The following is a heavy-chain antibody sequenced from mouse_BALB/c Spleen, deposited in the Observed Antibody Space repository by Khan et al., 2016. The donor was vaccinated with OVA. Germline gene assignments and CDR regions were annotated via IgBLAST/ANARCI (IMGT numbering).Heavy chain of an antibody. Sequence: QLVESGGGLVKPGGSLKLSCAASGFTFSSYAVSWIRQTPEKRLEWVASINSGGSTYYPDSVKGRFTISRDDARNILYLQMSSLRAEDTATYYCTRLVDYWGQGTSVTVSS. CDR3: TRLVDY. J-gene: IGHJ4*01. CDR2: INSGGST. V-gene: IGHV5-6-5*01. CDR1: GFTFSSYA.